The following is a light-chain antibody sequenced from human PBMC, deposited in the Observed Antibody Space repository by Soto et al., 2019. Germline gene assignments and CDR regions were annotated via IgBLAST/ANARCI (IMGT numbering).Light chain of an antibody. CDR2: AAS. CDR1: QVINSY. Sequence: AIRMTQSPSSFSASTGDRVSITCRASQVINSYLAWYQQKPGKAPKLLIYAASTLQGGVPSRFSGSGSGADFTLTISRLQSEDFATYYCQQYFSYPPTFGQGTKVEVK. V-gene: IGKV1-8*01. J-gene: IGKJ1*01. CDR3: QQYFSYPPT.